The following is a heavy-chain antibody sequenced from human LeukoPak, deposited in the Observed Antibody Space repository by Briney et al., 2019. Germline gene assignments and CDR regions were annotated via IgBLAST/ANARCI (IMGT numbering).Heavy chain of an antibody. CDR2: ISYDGSNK. Sequence: GGSLRLSCAASGFTFSSYAMHWVRQAPGKGLEWVAVISYDGSNKYNADSVKGRFTISRDNSKNTLHLQMNSLRVEDTAVYYCAKEEAADGDAFDIWGQGTMVTVSS. J-gene: IGHJ3*02. V-gene: IGHV3-30-3*01. CDR3: AKEEAADGDAFDI. D-gene: IGHD6-13*01. CDR1: GFTFSSYA.